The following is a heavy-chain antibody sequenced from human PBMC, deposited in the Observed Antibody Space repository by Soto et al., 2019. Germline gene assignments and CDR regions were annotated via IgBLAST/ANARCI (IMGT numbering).Heavy chain of an antibody. CDR3: ARPKIQRTPAGFDV. CDR1: GFTFSDYA. D-gene: IGHD2-15*01. J-gene: IGHJ3*01. CDR2: ISYDGSKK. Sequence: GGSLRLSCAPSGFTFSDYAMHWVRQAPGKGLEWVAVISYDGSKKFYADSVQGQFTISRDNSRNALFLQMNSLGPEDTAIYYCARPKIQRTPAGFDVWGKGTMVTVSS. V-gene: IGHV3-30-3*01.